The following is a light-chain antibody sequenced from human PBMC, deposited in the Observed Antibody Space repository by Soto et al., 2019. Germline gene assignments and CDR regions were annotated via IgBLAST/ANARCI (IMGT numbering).Light chain of an antibody. CDR1: QSVSSSY. J-gene: IGKJ3*01. Sequence: EIVLTQSPGTLSLSPGERATLSCRASQSVSSSYLAWYQQKPGQAPRLLIYGASSRATGIPERFSGSGSGTDFTVTISRLEPEDFAVYYCQQYGSLSFTFGPGTKVDIK. CDR2: GAS. V-gene: IGKV3-20*01. CDR3: QQYGSLSFT.